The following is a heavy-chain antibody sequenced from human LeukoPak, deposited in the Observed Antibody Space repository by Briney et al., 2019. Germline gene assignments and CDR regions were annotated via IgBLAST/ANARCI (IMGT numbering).Heavy chain of an antibody. CDR2: ISYDGSNK. Sequence: GGSLRLSCAASGFTFSSYSMNWVRQAPGKGLEWVAVISYDGSNKYYADSVKGRFTISRDNSKNTLYLQMNSLRAEDTAVYYCARDRSRYLDAFDIWGQGTMVTVPS. V-gene: IGHV3-30*03. D-gene: IGHD1-14*01. CDR3: ARDRSRYLDAFDI. CDR1: GFTFSSYS. J-gene: IGHJ3*02.